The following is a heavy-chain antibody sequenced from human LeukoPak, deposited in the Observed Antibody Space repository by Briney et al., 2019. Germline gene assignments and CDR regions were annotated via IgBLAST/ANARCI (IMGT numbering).Heavy chain of an antibody. CDR1: GFTFSSYE. J-gene: IGHJ4*02. CDR2: ISSSGSTI. V-gene: IGHV3-48*03. Sequence: EVSLRLSCAASGFTFSSYEMNWVRQAPGKGLEWVSYISSSGSTIYYADSVKGRFTISRDNAKNSLYLQMNSLRAEDTAVYYCARFGRELNFDYWGQGTLVTVSS. CDR3: ARFGRELNFDY. D-gene: IGHD1-26*01.